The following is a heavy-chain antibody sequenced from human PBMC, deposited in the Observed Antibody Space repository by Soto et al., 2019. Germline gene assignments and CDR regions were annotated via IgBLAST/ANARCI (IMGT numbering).Heavy chain of an antibody. D-gene: IGHD6-19*01. J-gene: IGHJ5*02. CDR2: IYQSGVT. Sequence: SETLSLTCNVSGDSYSISTYSWSWIRQPPGKALQWIGFIYQSGVTSYNPSRASRVSISLDRSNNQCSLKLKSVTAADTAVYFCAGMPYTSGLRFDPWGPGTLVTVSS. V-gene: IGHV4-30-2*01. CDR1: GDSYSISTYS. CDR3: AGMPYTSGLRFDP.